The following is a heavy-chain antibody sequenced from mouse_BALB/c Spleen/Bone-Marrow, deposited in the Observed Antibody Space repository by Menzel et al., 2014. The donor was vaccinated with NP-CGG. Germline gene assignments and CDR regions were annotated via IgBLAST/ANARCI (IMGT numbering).Heavy chain of an antibody. V-gene: IGHV14-3*02. CDR2: IDPANGNT. CDR3: ARYYYGSSLFDY. CDR1: GFNIKDTY. Sequence: EVKLMESGAELVKPGASVKLSCTASGFNIKDTYMHWVKQRPEQGLEWIGRIDPANGNTKYDPKFQGKATITADTSSNTAYLQLSSLTSEDTAVYYCARYYYGSSLFDYWCQGTTLTVSS. J-gene: IGHJ2*01. D-gene: IGHD1-1*01.